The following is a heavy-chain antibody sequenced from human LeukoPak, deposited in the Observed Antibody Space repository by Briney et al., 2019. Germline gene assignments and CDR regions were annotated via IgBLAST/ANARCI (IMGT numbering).Heavy chain of an antibody. CDR1: GFTLGDYS. D-gene: IGHD3-10*01. CDR3: TRQGTDPITMVREEEMYYYYYMDV. Sequence: GGSLRLSCTVSGFTLGDYSMRWVRQAPGGGREWVGFIRSKAYGRTTEYAASVKGRFTISRDDSKSIAYLQMNSLKTEDTAVYYCTRQGTDPITMVREEEMYYYYYMDVWGKGTTVTISS. CDR2: IRSKAYGRTT. V-gene: IGHV3-49*04. J-gene: IGHJ6*03.